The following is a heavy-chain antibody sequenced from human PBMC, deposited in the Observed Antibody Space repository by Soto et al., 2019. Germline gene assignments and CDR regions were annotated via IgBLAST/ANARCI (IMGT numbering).Heavy chain of an antibody. CDR1: GGSITSSEYY. CDR2: IYYSGSS. D-gene: IGHD1-1*01. Sequence: SETLSLTCTVSGGSITSSEYYWAWIRQPPGKGLQFVGTIYYSGSSYSNPSLKSRLSMSVDTSKNQFSLTMKSVTAADTGVYYCASQSLNWSDADSWGQGAVGTVSS. V-gene: IGHV4-39*01. CDR3: ASQSLNWSDADS. J-gene: IGHJ4*02.